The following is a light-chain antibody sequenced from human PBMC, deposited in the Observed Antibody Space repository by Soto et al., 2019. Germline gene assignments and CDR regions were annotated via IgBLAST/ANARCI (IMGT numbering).Light chain of an antibody. V-gene: IGLV1-40*01. Sequence: QSVLTQPPSVSGAPGQTVTISCTGSSSNIGAGYDVHWYQQLPGTAPKLLIYSNTNRPSGVPDRCSGSKSGTSASLAITGLQAEDEADYYCQSYDSSLSGVVFGGGTKLTVL. CDR3: QSYDSSLSGVV. CDR1: SSNIGAGYD. CDR2: SNT. J-gene: IGLJ2*01.